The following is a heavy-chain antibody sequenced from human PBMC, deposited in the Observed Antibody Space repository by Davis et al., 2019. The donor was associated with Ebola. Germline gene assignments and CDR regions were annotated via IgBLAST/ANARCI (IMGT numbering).Heavy chain of an antibody. CDR3: ARARGVGATSISWFDP. Sequence: AASVKVSCKASGYTFTSYGISWVRQAPGQGLEWMGWISVHNGNTNYAQKLQGRVTMTTDTSTSTAYMELRSLRSDDTAVYYCARARGVGATSISWFDPWGQGTLVTVSS. V-gene: IGHV1-18*04. CDR2: ISVHNGNT. CDR1: GYTFTSYG. D-gene: IGHD1-26*01. J-gene: IGHJ5*02.